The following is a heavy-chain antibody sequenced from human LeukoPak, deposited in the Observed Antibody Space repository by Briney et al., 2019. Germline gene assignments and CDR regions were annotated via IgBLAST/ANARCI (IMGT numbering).Heavy chain of an antibody. CDR1: GFTFSNFH. CDR3: ARGGRWYFDF. J-gene: IGHJ4*02. CDR2: IKPDGTEK. D-gene: IGHD5-24*01. V-gene: IGHV3-7*01. Sequence: PGGSLRLSCAASGFTFSNFHMSWVRQTSGKGVEWVATIKPDGTEKYYVDSVKGRFTISRDNTKNSVYLQMNSLRVEDTAIYFCARGGRWYFDFWGQGTLVTVSS.